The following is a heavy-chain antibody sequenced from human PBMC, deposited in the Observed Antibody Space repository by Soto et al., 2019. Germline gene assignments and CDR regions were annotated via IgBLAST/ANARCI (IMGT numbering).Heavy chain of an antibody. CDR3: AKDEYCSANYGMDD. CDR1: GFSFEDYA. Sequence: EVQLVESGGGLLQPGRSLRLSCAASGFSFEDYAMHWVRQAPGKGLEWVSGIAWDSDVIGYADSVKGRSTISRDNGTNSLYLDMNSLRPQDTAVYYCAKDEYCSANYGMDDWGQGTTVTVSS. J-gene: IGHJ6*02. CDR2: IAWDSDVI. D-gene: IGHD3-10*01. V-gene: IGHV3-9*01.